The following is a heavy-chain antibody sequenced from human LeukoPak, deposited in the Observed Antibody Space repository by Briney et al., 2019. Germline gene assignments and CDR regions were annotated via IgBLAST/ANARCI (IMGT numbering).Heavy chain of an antibody. Sequence: SETLSLTCAVYGGSFSPYYWSWIRQPPGKGLEWIGEINHSGSTNYNPSLKSRVTISVDTSKNQFSLRLSSVTAADTAVYYCARGGFYCGGDCYIDYWGQGTLVTVSS. CDR1: GGSFSPYY. D-gene: IGHD2-21*02. CDR2: INHSGST. J-gene: IGHJ4*02. CDR3: ARGGFYCGGDCYIDY. V-gene: IGHV4-34*01.